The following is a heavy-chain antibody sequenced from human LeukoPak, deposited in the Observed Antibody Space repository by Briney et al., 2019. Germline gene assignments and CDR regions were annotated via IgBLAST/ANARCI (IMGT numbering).Heavy chain of an antibody. D-gene: IGHD2-2*01. Sequence: GESLKISCKGSGYSFTSYWIGWVRQMPEKGLEWMGIIYPGDSDTRYSPSFQGQVTISADKSISTAYLQWSSLKASDTAMYYCASSRAGYCSSTSCLGDYYYYGMYVWGQGTTVTVSS. J-gene: IGHJ6*02. V-gene: IGHV5-51*01. CDR3: ASSRAGYCSSTSCLGDYYYYGMYV. CDR1: GYSFTSYW. CDR2: IYPGDSDT.